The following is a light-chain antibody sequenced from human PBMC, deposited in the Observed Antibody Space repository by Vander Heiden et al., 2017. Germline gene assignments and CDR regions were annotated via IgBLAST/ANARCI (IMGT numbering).Light chain of an antibody. J-gene: IGKJ2*01. V-gene: IGKV3-20*01. CDR1: QSVRSNY. CDR2: GAS. CDR3: QQYTTTPYT. Sequence: DIVLTQSPGTLSLSPGERVTLSCRASQSVRSNYLAWYQQKPGQAPRLLIYGASNRATGISDRFSGSGSGTDFTLTISRLAPEDFAVYYCQQYTTTPYTFGQGTKLAS.